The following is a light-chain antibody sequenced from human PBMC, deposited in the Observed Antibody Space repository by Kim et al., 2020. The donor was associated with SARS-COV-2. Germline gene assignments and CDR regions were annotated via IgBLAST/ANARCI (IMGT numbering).Light chain of an antibody. J-gene: IGKJ4*01. V-gene: IGKV3-20*01. Sequence: FSPGERATISCRASQSVRNTYLAWYQQKLGQAPRLLIYGASTRATGISDRVSGSGSETDFTLTISRLEPEDLAVYYCQQYGSSPLTFGGGTKLEI. CDR2: GAS. CDR1: QSVRNTY. CDR3: QQYGSSPLT.